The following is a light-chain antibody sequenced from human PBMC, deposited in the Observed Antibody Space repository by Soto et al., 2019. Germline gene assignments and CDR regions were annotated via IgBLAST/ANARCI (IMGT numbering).Light chain of an antibody. J-gene: IGKJ1*01. CDR2: DAS. CDR3: QEYSSYTWT. CDR1: QSISNR. V-gene: IGKV1-5*01. Sequence: IQMTQSPSTLSASVGDGVTITCRASQSISNRLAWYQQRPGKVPKLLIYDASTLASGVPSRFSGSGSGTEFTLTISSLQPDDFATFYCQEYSSYTWTFGHGTKVDIK.